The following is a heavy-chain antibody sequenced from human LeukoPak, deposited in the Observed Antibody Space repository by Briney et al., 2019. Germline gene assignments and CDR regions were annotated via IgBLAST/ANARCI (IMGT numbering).Heavy chain of an antibody. CDR2: INPNSGGT. CDR3: ARDLRVGSGSWGLGY. CDR1: GYTFTGYY. D-gene: IGHD1-26*01. J-gene: IGHJ4*02. Sequence: ASVKVSCKASGYTFTGYYMHWVRQAPGQGLEWMGWINPNSGGTNYAQKFQGRVTMTRDTSISTAYMELSRLRSDDTAVYYCARDLRVGSGSWGLGYWGQGTLVTVSS. V-gene: IGHV1-2*02.